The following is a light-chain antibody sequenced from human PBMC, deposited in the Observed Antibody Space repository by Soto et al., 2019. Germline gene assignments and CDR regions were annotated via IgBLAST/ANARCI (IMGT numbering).Light chain of an antibody. V-gene: IGKV3-20*01. CDR2: GAS. CDR1: QSISFNY. J-gene: IGKJ1*01. Sequence: EIVLTQSPGTLSLSPGESATLSCRASQSISFNYLAWYHQKPGQAPRLLIYGASSRATGIPDRFSGSESGTDFTLTISRLEPEDFAVYYCQQYGSSPWTFGQGTKVDIK. CDR3: QQYGSSPWT.